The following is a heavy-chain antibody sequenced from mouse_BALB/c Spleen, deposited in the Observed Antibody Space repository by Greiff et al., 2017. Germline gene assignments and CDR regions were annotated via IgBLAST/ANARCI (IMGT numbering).Heavy chain of an antibody. Sequence: EVKLMESGGGLVQPGGSRKLSCAASGFTFSSFGMHWVRQAPEKGLEWVAYISSGSSTIYYADTVKGRFTISRDNPKNTLFLQMTSLRSEDTAMYYCASHYYGSSGFAYWGQGTLVTVSA. CDR2: ISSGSSTI. CDR1: GFTFSSFG. CDR3: ASHYYGSSGFAY. J-gene: IGHJ3*01. V-gene: IGHV5-17*02. D-gene: IGHD1-1*01.